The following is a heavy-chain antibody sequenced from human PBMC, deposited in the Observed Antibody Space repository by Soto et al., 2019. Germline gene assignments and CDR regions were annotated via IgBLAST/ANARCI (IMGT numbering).Heavy chain of an antibody. J-gene: IGHJ6*03. CDR1: GGSISSGGYY. CDR2: IYYSGST. CDR3: ARDRRDTMVRGVPKEVDYYYYMDV. D-gene: IGHD3-10*01. Sequence: SETLSLTCTVSGGSISSGGYYWSWIRQHPGKGLEWIGYIYYSGSTYYNPSLKSRVTISVDTSKNQFSLKLSSVTAADTGVYYCARDRRDTMVRGVPKEVDYYYYMDVWGKGTTVTVSS. V-gene: IGHV4-31*03.